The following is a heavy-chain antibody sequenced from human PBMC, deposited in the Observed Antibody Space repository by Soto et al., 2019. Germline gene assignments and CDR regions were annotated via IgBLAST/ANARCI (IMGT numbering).Heavy chain of an antibody. J-gene: IGHJ4*02. Sequence: GGFVRLSCAASGFTFSSYAMSWVRQAPGKGLEWVSAISGSGGSTYYADSVKGRFTISRDNSKNTLYLQMNSLRAEDTAVYYCAKELVGAIIFDYWGQGTLVPVSS. CDR2: ISGSGGST. CDR3: AKELVGAIIFDY. V-gene: IGHV3-23*01. D-gene: IGHD1-26*01. CDR1: GFTFSSYA.